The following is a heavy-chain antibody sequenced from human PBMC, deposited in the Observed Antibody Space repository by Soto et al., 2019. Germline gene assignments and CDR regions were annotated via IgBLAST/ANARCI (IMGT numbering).Heavy chain of an antibody. CDR2: ISGSGGST. V-gene: IGHV3-23*01. CDR1: GFTFSSYA. J-gene: IGHJ6*02. D-gene: IGHD5-18*01. Sequence: PGGSLRLSCAASGFTFSSYAMSWVRQAPGKGLEWVSAISGSGGSTYYADSVKGRFTISRDNSKNTLYLQMNSLRAEDTAVYYCAKSPFVYSFGPPTNYYYYGMDVWGQGTTVTVSS. CDR3: AKSPFVYSFGPPTNYYYYGMDV.